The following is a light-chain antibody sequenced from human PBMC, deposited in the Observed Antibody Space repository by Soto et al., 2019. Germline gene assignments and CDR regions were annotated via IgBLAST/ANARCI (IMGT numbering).Light chain of an antibody. CDR2: ENN. J-gene: IGLJ1*01. V-gene: IGLV1-51*02. CDR3: GTWDSSLSATYV. Sequence: PGQKVTISCSGSSSNIGNNYVSWYQQLPGTAPKLLIYENNKRPSGIPDRFSGSKSGTSATLGITGLQTGDEADYYCGTWDSSLSATYVFGTGTKVTVL. CDR1: SSNIGNNY.